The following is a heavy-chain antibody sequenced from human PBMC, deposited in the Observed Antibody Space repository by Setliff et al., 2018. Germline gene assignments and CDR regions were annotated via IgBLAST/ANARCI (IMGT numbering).Heavy chain of an antibody. CDR3: SRLVRYCTTTTCQRLLGEEV. J-gene: IGHJ4*02. CDR1: GYNFAESI. V-gene: IGHV1-18*01. Sequence: ASVKVSCKASGYNFAESIVTWVRQAPGQGLEWMGWIGVYTGKSYFAHKFQGRFTLTTDTSTGTAYRELRSLKSDDTAVYYCSRLVRYCTTTTCQRLLGEEVWGQGTLVTVSS. CDR2: IGVYTGKS. D-gene: IGHD2-8*01.